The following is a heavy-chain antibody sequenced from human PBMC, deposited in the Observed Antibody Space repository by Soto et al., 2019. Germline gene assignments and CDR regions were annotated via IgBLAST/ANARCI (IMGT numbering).Heavy chain of an antibody. CDR1: GFTFSSYW. CDR3: ARGGYYDFWSGHDAFDI. CDR2: IKQDGSEK. D-gene: IGHD3-3*01. J-gene: IGHJ3*02. Sequence: VGSLRLSCADSGFTFSSYWMSWVRQAPGKGLEWVANIKQDGSEKYYVDSVKGRFTISRDNAKNSLYLQMNSLRAEDTAVYYCARGGYYDFWSGHDAFDIWGQGTMVT. V-gene: IGHV3-7*03.